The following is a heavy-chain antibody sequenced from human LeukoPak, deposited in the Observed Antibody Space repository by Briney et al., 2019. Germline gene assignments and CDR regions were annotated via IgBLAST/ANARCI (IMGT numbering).Heavy chain of an antibody. D-gene: IGHD6-19*01. V-gene: IGHV3-11*06. CDR1: GFAFSDYY. CDR3: AKGTYSSGWYPYFDY. CDR2: ISSSSSYT. Sequence: GGSLRLSCAASGFAFSDYYMSWIRQAPGKGLEWVSYISSSSSYTNYADSVKGRFTISRDNAKNSLYLQMNSLRAEDTAVYYCAKGTYSSGWYPYFDYWGQGTLVTVSS. J-gene: IGHJ4*02.